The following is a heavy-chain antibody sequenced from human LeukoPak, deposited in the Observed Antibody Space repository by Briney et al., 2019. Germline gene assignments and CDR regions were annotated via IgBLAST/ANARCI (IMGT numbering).Heavy chain of an antibody. CDR3: ARGDYGDYGEIYYYYYMDV. D-gene: IGHD4-17*01. V-gene: IGHV3-33*01. Sequence: PGGSLRLSCAASGFTFSSYGMHWVRQAPGKGLEWVAVIWYDGSNKYYADSVKGRFIISRDNSKNTLYLQMNSLRAEDTAVYYCARGDYGDYGEIYYYYYMDVWGKGTTVTVSS. CDR2: IWYDGSNK. CDR1: GFTFSSYG. J-gene: IGHJ6*03.